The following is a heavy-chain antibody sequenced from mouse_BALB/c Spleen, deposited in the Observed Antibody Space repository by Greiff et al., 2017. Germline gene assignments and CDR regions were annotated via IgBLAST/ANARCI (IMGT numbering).Heavy chain of an antibody. CDR1: GYSITSGYY. CDR2: ISYDGSN. V-gene: IGHV3-6*02. J-gene: IGHJ4*01. Sequence: EVQLQESGPGLVKPSQSLSLTCSVTGYSITSGYYWNWIRQFPGNKLEWMGYISYDGSNNYNPSLKNRISITRDTSKNQFFLKLNSVTTEDTATYYCARAYRYDGGDYYAMDYWGQGTSVTVSS. CDR3: ARAYRYDGGDYYAMDY. D-gene: IGHD2-14*01.